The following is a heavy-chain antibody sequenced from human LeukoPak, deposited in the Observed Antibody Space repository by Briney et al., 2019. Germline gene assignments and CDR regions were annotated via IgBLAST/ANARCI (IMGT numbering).Heavy chain of an antibody. J-gene: IGHJ4*02. V-gene: IGHV3-30*04. CDR3: AKDPTHYRVWDYYETIGLSY. CDR2: ISYDGSNK. Sequence: GRSLRLSCAASGFTFSSYAMHWVRQAPGKGLEWVAVISYDGSNKYYADSVKGRFTISRDNSKNTLYLQMNSLRAEDTAVYYCAKDPTHYRVWDYYETIGLSYWGQGTLVTVSS. D-gene: IGHD3-22*01. CDR1: GFTFSSYA.